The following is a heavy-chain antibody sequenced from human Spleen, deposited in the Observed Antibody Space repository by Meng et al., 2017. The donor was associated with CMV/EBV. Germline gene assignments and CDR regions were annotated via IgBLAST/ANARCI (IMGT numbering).Heavy chain of an antibody. D-gene: IGHD2-15*01. Sequence: SVSSTTYHWGWRRQPPEKGLEWIGCIFHSVTTSYSPTLKSRVTISIDTSKNQLSLNLSSVTAADTAVYYCARGLDCIGGSCYSSWFDPWGHGTLVTVSS. CDR1: SVSSTTYH. CDR2: IFHSVTT. J-gene: IGHJ5*02. CDR3: ARGLDCIGGSCYSSWFDP. V-gene: IGHV4-61*01.